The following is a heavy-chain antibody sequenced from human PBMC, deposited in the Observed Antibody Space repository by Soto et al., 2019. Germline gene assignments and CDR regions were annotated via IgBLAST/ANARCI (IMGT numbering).Heavy chain of an antibody. CDR1: GDSVSINSAG. CDR2: TYYRSKWYN. Sequence: SQTLSLTCAVSGDSVSINSAGWNLIRQCPSRGLEWLGRTYYRSKWYNDYAVSVKSRITINPDTSKNQFSLQLNSVTPEDTAVYYCARDLSGSSNYYYYGMDVWGQGTTVTVSS. V-gene: IGHV6-1*01. CDR3: ARDLSGSSNYYYYGMDV. J-gene: IGHJ6*02. D-gene: IGHD5-18*01.